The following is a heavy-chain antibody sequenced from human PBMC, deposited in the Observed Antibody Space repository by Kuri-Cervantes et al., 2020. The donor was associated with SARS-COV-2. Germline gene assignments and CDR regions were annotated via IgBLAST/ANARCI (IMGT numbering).Heavy chain of an antibody. Sequence: GGSLRLSCAASGFTVSSNYMSWVRQAPGKGLEWVSVIYSGGSTYYADSVKGRFTISRDNSKNTLYLQMNSLRAEDTAVYYCARDSYGDIYYYYGMDAWGQGTTVTVSS. J-gene: IGHJ6*02. CDR1: GFTVSSNY. V-gene: IGHV3-66*01. CDR3: ARDSYGDIYYYYGMDA. CDR2: IYSGGST. D-gene: IGHD4-17*01.